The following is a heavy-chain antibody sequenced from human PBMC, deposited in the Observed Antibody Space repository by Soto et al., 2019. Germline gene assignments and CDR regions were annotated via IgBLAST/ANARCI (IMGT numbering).Heavy chain of an antibody. V-gene: IGHV1-2*02. CDR1: GYIFTAYS. CDR3: AREASAVVSLDY. CDR2: INPNSGDT. J-gene: IGHJ4*02. D-gene: IGHD2-15*01. Sequence: VASVKVSCKASGYIFTAYSMHWVRQAPGQGLEWLGWINPNSGDTIYAQKFQDRVTMTCDTSVSTAYLELSSLSSDDTALYYCAREASAVVSLDYWGQGTLVTVSS.